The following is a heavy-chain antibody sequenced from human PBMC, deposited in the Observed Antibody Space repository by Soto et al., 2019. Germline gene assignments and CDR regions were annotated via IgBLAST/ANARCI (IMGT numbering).Heavy chain of an antibody. Sequence: GASVKVSCKASGYTFTGYYMHWVRQAPGQGLEWMGWINPNSGGTNYAQKFQGWVTMTRDTSISTAYMELSRLRSDDTAVYYCARAPELGGGYDYGHSDDAFDIWGQGTMVTVSS. V-gene: IGHV1-2*04. CDR1: GYTFTGYY. J-gene: IGHJ3*02. CDR3: ARAPELGGGYDYGHSDDAFDI. CDR2: INPNSGGT. D-gene: IGHD4-17*01.